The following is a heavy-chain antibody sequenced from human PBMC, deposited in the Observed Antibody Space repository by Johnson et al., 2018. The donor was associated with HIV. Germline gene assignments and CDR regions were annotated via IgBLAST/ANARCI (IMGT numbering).Heavy chain of an antibody. CDR3: ARDNYSSGWYWAFGDAFDI. CDR1: GFTFSSYG. J-gene: IGHJ3*02. V-gene: IGHV3-30*02. Sequence: QVQVVESGGGVVQPGGSLRLSCAASGFTFSSYGMHWVRQAPGKGLEWVAFIRYDGSNKYYADSVKGRFTISRDNLKNTLYLQMNSLRGEDTAVYYCARDNYSSGWYWAFGDAFDIWGQGTMVTVSS. D-gene: IGHD6-19*01. CDR2: IRYDGSNK.